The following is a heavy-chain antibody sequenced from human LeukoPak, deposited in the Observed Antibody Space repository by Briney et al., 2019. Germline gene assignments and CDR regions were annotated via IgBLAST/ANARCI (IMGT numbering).Heavy chain of an antibody. V-gene: IGHV3-7*01. CDR1: GFTFSSYW. J-gene: IGHJ4*02. D-gene: IGHD2-21*02. CDR3: ARVGRVTAPRYCDY. Sequence: GGSLRLSCAGSGFTFSSYWVTWVRQAPGKGLEWVANIEEYGRQIYYVDSVKGRFTITRDNAKNSVYLQMNSLRDEDTAVYYCARVGRVTAPRYCDYWGQGTLVTVSS. CDR2: IEEYGRQI.